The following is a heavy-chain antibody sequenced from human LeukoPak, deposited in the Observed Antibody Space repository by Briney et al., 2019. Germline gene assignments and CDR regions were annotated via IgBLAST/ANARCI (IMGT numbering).Heavy chain of an antibody. V-gene: IGHV4-61*01. CDR3: ATGITVTTGGFDP. J-gene: IGHJ5*02. CDR2: IYYSGST. CDR1: GGSVSSGSYY. D-gene: IGHD4-17*01. Sequence: SETLSLTCTVSGGSVSSGSYYWSCIRQPPGKGLEWIGYIYYSGSTNYNPSLKSRVTISVDTSKNQFSLKLSSVTAADTAVYYCATGITVTTGGFDPWGQGTLVTVSS.